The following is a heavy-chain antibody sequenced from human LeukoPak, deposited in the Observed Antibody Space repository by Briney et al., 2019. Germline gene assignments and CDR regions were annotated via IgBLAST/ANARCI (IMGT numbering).Heavy chain of an antibody. V-gene: IGHV1-2*02. CDR3: ARARSRLQFNWFDP. J-gene: IGHJ5*02. CDR2: INPNSGGT. D-gene: IGHD4-11*01. CDR1: GYTFTGYY. Sequence: ASVKVSCKASGYTFTGYYMHWVRQAPGQGLEWMGWINPNSGGTNYAQKFQGRVTMTRDTSISTAYMELSRLRSDDTAVYYCARARSRLQFNWFDPWGQGTLVTVSS.